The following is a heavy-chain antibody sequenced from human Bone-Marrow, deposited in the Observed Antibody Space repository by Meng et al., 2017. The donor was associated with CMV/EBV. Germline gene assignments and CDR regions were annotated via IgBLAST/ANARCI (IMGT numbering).Heavy chain of an antibody. CDR2: ISYDGSNK. CDR1: GFTFSSYA. V-gene: IGHV3-30-3*01. CDR3: ARDLESYFQAGELDC. Sequence: GGSLRLSCAASGFTFSSYAMHWVRQAPGKGLEWVAVISYDGSNKYYADSVKGQFTISRDNAKNSRYLQMNTLRAEDTAVYYCARDLESYFQAGELDCWGQGTLVTVSS. D-gene: IGHD1-26*01. J-gene: IGHJ4*02.